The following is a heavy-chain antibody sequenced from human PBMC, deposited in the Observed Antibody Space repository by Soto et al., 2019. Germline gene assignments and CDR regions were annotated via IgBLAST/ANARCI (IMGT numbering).Heavy chain of an antibody. CDR1: GGTFSSYT. J-gene: IGHJ5*02. Sequence: QVQLVQSGAVVKKPGSSVKVSCKASGGTFSSYTISWVRQAPGQGLEWMGRIIPILGIANYAQKFQGRVTITADKSTSTAYMELSILRSEDTAVYYCARDMTYTFTFDPWGQGTLVTVSS. D-gene: IGHD1-1*01. V-gene: IGHV1-69*08. CDR2: IIPILGIA. CDR3: ARDMTYTFTFDP.